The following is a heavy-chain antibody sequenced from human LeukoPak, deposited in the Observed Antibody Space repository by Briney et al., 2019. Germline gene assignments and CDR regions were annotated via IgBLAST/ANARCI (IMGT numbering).Heavy chain of an antibody. CDR3: AEDPRGTSVGLHDAFDI. CDR2: IRYDGSNK. D-gene: IGHD3-16*01. J-gene: IGHJ3*02. CDR1: GFTFSSYG. Sequence: GGSLRLSCAASGFTFSSYGMHWVRQAPGKGLEWVAFIRYDGSNKYYVDSVKGRFTISRDNSKNTLYLQMNSLRAEDTAVYYCAEDPRGTSVGLHDAFDIWGQGTMVTVSS. V-gene: IGHV3-30*02.